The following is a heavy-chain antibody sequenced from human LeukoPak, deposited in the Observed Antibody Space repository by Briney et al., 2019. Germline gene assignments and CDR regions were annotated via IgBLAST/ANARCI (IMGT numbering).Heavy chain of an antibody. D-gene: IGHD2-2*01. CDR2: IIPILGIA. V-gene: IGHV1-69*02. CDR3: ARVESTSCYGCIDY. CDR1: GGTFSSYT. J-gene: IGHJ4*02. Sequence: SVKVFCKASGGTFSSYTISWVRQAPGQGLEWMGSIIPILGIANYAQKFQGRVTITADKSTSTAYMELSSLRSEDTAVYYCARVESTSCYGCIDYWGQGTLVTVSS.